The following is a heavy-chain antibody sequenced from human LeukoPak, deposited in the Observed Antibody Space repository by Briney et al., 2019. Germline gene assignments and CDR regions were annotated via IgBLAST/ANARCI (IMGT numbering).Heavy chain of an antibody. CDR3: APDYGGNYY. CDR2: ISGSGGST. D-gene: IGHD4-23*01. J-gene: IGHJ4*02. CDR1: GFTFDDYA. Sequence: GGSLRLSCAASGFTFDDYAMSWVRQASGKGLEWVSAISGSGGSTYYADSVKGRFTISRNNSKNTLYLQMNSLRAEDTAVYYCAPDYGGNYYWGQGTLVTVSS. V-gene: IGHV3-23*01.